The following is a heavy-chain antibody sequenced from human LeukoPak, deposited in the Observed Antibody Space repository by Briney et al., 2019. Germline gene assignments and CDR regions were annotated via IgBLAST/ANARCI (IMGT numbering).Heavy chain of an antibody. V-gene: IGHV3-30*02. J-gene: IGHJ3*02. Sequence: GESLKISCAASGFTFSNYGMDWVRQAPGKVLEWVTFIRYDGTAQYYADSVKGRFTISRDNSKNTLYLQVNSVRAEDTAVYYCARGNSNGFDIWGQGTMVTVSS. CDR2: IRYDGTAQ. CDR1: GFTFSNYG. CDR3: ARGNSNGFDI. D-gene: IGHD1-7*01.